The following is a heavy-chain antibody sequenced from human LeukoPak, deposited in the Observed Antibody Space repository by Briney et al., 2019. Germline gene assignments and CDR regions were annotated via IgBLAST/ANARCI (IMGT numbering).Heavy chain of an antibody. CDR1: GGSISSSSYY. CDR2: IYYSGST. D-gene: IGHD6-19*01. Sequence: SETLFLTCTVSGGSISSSSYYWGWIRQPPGKGLEWIGSIYYSGSTYYNPSLKSRVTISVDTSKNQFSLKLSSVTAADTAVYYCARAASSGWYTGIFDYWGQGTLVTVSS. J-gene: IGHJ4*02. CDR3: ARAASSGWYTGIFDY. V-gene: IGHV4-39*07.